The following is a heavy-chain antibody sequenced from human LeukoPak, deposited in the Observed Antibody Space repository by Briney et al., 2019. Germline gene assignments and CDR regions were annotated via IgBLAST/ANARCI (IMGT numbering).Heavy chain of an antibody. V-gene: IGHV1-46*01. D-gene: IGHD5-18*01. Sequence: RASVKVSCKAFGYTFTSNYMHWVRQAPGQGPEWMGVISPSGGSTTYAQKFQGRVTLTRDMSTSTDYLELSSLRSEDTAVYYCARSDPRSTARYYYYYYMDVWGKGTTVTISS. CDR3: ARSDPRSTARYYYYYYMDV. CDR2: ISPSGGST. J-gene: IGHJ6*03. CDR1: GYTFTSNY.